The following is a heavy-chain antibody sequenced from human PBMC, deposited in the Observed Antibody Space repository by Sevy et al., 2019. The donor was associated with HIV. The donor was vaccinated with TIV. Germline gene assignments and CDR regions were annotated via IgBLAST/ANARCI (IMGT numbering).Heavy chain of an antibody. V-gene: IGHV3-23*01. D-gene: IGHD5-12*01. CDR1: GFTFSSYA. Sequence: WGSLRLSCAASGFTFSSYAMSWVRQAPGKGLEWVSAISGSGGSTYYADSVKGRFTISRDNSKNTLYLQMNSLRAEDTAVYYCAKGGYSGYDDNKYYFHYWGQGTLVTVSS. CDR3: AKGGYSGYDDNKYYFHY. J-gene: IGHJ4*02. CDR2: ISGSGGST.